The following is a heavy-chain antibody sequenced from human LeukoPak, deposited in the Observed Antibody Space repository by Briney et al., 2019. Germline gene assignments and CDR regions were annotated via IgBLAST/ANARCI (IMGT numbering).Heavy chain of an antibody. J-gene: IGHJ4*02. Sequence: GESLKISCKGSGYSFTSFWIGWVRQMHGKGLEWMGIIHPADSEPRYSPSFQGQVSISADKSITTAYLQWSSLKASDTAMYYCARQSRVSGSWYIIDYWGQGTLVTVSS. V-gene: IGHV5-51*01. CDR2: IHPADSEP. CDR1: GYSFTSFW. CDR3: ARQSRVSGSWYIIDY. D-gene: IGHD6-13*01.